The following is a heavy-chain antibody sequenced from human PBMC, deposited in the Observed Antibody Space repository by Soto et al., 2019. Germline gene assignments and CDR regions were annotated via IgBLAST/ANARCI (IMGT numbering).Heavy chain of an antibody. Sequence: ASVKVSCKASGYTFTSYYMHWVRQAPGQGLERMGIINPSGGSTSYAQKFQGRVTMTRDTSTSTVYMELSSLRSEDTAVYYCAREGPSTMASSFYYYGMDVWGQGTTVTVSS. J-gene: IGHJ6*02. D-gene: IGHD3-10*01. CDR1: GYTFTSYY. CDR3: AREGPSTMASSFYYYGMDV. V-gene: IGHV1-46*01. CDR2: INPSGGST.